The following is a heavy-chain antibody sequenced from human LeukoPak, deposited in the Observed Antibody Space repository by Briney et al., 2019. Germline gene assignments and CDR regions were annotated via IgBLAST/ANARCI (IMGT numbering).Heavy chain of an antibody. J-gene: IGHJ4*02. V-gene: IGHV3-23*01. CDR3: ARVLHAYLQSSPLNY. CDR1: GFIFNNYA. CDR2: ISGSGDTT. Sequence: GGSLRLSCAASGFIFNNYAMSWVRQAPGKGLECVSVISGSGDTTYYADSVRGRFTISRDNSKNTLYLQMNSLRVEDTAVYYCARVLHAYLQSSPLNYWGQGTLVTVSS. D-gene: IGHD4-11*01.